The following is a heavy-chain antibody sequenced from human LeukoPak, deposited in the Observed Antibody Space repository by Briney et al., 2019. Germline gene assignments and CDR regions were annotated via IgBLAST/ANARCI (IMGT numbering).Heavy chain of an antibody. J-gene: IGHJ4*02. CDR1: GFTFSSYAM. CDR3: ASQYGSGHYHFDY. Sequence: PGGSLRLSCAASGFTFSSYAMSWVRQAPGKGLEWIGQVYHDGGTKYNPSLKSRVTILVDKSKNQFSLKLSSVTAADTAVYFCASQYGSGHYHFDYWGQGTLVFVSP. D-gene: IGHD3-10*01. V-gene: IGHV4-4*01. CDR2: VYHDGGT.